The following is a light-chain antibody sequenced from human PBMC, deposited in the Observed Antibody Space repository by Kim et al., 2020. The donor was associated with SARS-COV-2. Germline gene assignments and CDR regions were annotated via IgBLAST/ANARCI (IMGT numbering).Light chain of an antibody. V-gene: IGLV3-19*01. CDR2: AKN. CDR1: SLRNYY. J-gene: IGLJ2*01. Sequence: SSELTQDPAVSVALEQTVRITCQGDSLRNYYASWYQQKPGQAPVLVIYAKNNRPSGIPDRFSGSSSGNTASLTITRAQAEDEADYYCSSRDSRTKGVFGG. CDR3: SSRDSRTKGV.